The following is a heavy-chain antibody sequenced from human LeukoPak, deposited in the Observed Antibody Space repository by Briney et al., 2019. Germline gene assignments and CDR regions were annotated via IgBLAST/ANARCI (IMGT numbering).Heavy chain of an antibody. V-gene: IGHV1-18*01. Sequence: ASVKVSCKASGFTFTSFGIIWVRQAPGQGLEWMGWISANNGNTVYVQKFQGRVTMTTDTSSSTAYMDLTSLLSDDTAVYYCARKPTGGASDIWGQGTMVTVSS. D-gene: IGHD1-14*01. CDR3: ARKPTGGASDI. CDR1: GFTFTSFG. CDR2: ISANNGNT. J-gene: IGHJ3*02.